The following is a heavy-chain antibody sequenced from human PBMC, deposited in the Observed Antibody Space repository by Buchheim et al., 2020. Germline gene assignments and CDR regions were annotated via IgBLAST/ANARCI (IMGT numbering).Heavy chain of an antibody. CDR2: LNPSASTT. V-gene: IGHV3-48*03. CDR1: GFTFSTYE. Sequence: VQLVESGGGLVQPGGSLRLSCTASGFTFSTYEMTWVRQAPGKELEWLSYLNPSASTTFYADSVKGRFTLSRDNAGTSLYLQMDSLRPEDTAVYYCVRDSIREHAGYDFDYWGQGAL. D-gene: IGHD5-12*01. J-gene: IGHJ4*02. CDR3: VRDSIREHAGYDFDY.